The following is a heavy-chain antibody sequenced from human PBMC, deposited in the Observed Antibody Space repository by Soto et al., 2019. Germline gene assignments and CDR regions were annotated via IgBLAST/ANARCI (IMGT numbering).Heavy chain of an antibody. CDR1: GYTITSYY. V-gene: IGHV1-46*01. Sequence: GASVKVSCRASGYTITSYYMHWVRQAPGQGLEWMGIINPSSSATRYSQKFQGRVTMTRDVSTSTVYMEMSGLRSEDTAVYYCARGYCRRGNCYRIYYYDRDVWGKGTPDYVSS. D-gene: IGHD2-21*02. J-gene: IGHJ6*03. CDR2: INPSSSAT. CDR3: ARGYCRRGNCYRIYYYDRDV.